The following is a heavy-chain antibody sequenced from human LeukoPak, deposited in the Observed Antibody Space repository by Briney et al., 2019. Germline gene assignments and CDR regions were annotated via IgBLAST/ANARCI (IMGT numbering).Heavy chain of an antibody. J-gene: IGHJ4*02. D-gene: IGHD3-22*01. Sequence: SETLSLTCAVYGGSFSDYYWNLIRQPPGKGLEWIGEINHSGSTDYNPSLKSRVTISLDTFKNQFSLKLSSVTAADTAVYYCARARSYDSSLDYWGQGTLVTVSS. V-gene: IGHV4-34*09. CDR2: INHSGST. CDR1: GGSFSDYY. CDR3: ARARSYDSSLDY.